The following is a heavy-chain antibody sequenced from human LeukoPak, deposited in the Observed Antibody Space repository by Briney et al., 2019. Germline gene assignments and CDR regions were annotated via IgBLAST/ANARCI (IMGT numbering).Heavy chain of an antibody. CDR2: ISAYNGYT. V-gene: IGHV1-18*01. J-gene: IGHJ6*03. D-gene: IGHD2-2*02. CDR3: ARDSDIVVVPAAIHYYYYMDV. CDR1: GYTFTNYG. Sequence: ASVKVSCKASGYTFTNYGVSWVRQAPGQGLEWMGWISAYNGYTNYAQKFQFRVTMTTDTSTSTAYMELRSLTSDDTAVYYCARDSDIVVVPAAIHYYYYMDVWGKGTTVTVSS.